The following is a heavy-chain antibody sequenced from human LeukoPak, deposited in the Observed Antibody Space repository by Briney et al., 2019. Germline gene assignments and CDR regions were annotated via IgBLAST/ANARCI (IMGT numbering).Heavy chain of an antibody. CDR3: ATPELRFLEWLLNY. V-gene: IGHV3-21*04. D-gene: IGHD3-3*01. Sequence: GSLRLSCEASGLTFSRYDMNWVRQAPGKGLEWVSSISTRGNYIYYADSVKGRFTISRDNSKNTLHLQMNSLRAEDTAVYYCATPELRFLEWLLNYWGQGTLVTVSS. CDR2: ISTRGNYI. J-gene: IGHJ4*02. CDR1: GLTFSRYD.